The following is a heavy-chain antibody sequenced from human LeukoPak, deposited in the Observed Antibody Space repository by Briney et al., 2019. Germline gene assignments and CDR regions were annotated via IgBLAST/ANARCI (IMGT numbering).Heavy chain of an antibody. CDR3: AKDNGGVKGETTYYYYGMDV. Sequence: GGSLRLSCAASGFTFSSYGMHWVRQAPGKGLEWVAVISYDGSNKYYADSVKGRFTISRDNSKNTLYPQMNSLRAEDTAVYYCAKDNGGVKGETTYYYYGMDVWGKGTTVTVSS. V-gene: IGHV3-30*18. D-gene: IGHD2-8*01. CDR1: GFTFSSYG. J-gene: IGHJ6*04. CDR2: ISYDGSNK.